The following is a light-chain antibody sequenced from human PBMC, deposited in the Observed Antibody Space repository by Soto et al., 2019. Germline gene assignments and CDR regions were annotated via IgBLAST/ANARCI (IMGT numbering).Light chain of an antibody. CDR1: SSNIGAGYD. V-gene: IGLV1-40*01. Sequence: QLVLTQPPSLSGAPGQRVTISCTGSSSNIGAGYDVHWYQQFPGTAPKLLIYGNSNRPSGVPDRFSGSKSGTSASLAITWLKAEDEADYYCQSYDSSLSGVFGSGTKLTVL. J-gene: IGLJ1*01. CDR2: GNS. CDR3: QSYDSSLSGV.